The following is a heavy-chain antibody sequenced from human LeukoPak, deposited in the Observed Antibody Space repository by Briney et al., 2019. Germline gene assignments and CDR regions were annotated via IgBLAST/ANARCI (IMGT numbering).Heavy chain of an antibody. J-gene: IGHJ4*02. V-gene: IGHV3-49*04. CDR2: IRSKRYGGTT. D-gene: IGHD1/OR15-1a*01. CDR3: TTELDGGPNN. Sequence: GGSLRLSCTASGFTFGDYAMSWVRQAPGKGLEWVGFIRSKRYGGTTYYAAPVKGRFTISRDDSKNTLYLQMISLKTEDTAVYYCTTELDGGPNNWGQGTLVTVSS. CDR1: GFTFGDYA.